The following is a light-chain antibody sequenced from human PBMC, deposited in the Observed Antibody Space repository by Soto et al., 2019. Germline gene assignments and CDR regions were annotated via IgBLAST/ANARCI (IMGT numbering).Light chain of an antibody. V-gene: IGLV1-40*01. Sequence: QSVLTQPPSVSGAPGQRVTISCTGSSFNIGARYDVHWYQQLPGTAPKLLIFGNSNRPSGVPDRFSGSKSGTSASLAITGLTAEDEAGYYCQSYDSSLSGWVFGGGTQLTVL. CDR2: GNS. CDR1: SFNIGARYD. J-gene: IGLJ3*02. CDR3: QSYDSSLSGWV.